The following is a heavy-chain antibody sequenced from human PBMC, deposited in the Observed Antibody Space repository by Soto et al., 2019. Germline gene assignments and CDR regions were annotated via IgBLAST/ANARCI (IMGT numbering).Heavy chain of an antibody. Sequence: GGSLRLSCAASGFTFSSYPMSWVRQAPGKGLEWVSGIGTGGTTYYADSVKGRFTVSRDNSKNTLYLQMNSLRAEDTAVYYCAKKYCGGGSCYGFLDYSAQGSLVTGSS. V-gene: IGHV3-23*01. CDR2: IGTGGTT. CDR3: AKKYCGGGSCYGFLDY. CDR1: GFTFSSYP. J-gene: IGHJ4*02. D-gene: IGHD2-15*01.